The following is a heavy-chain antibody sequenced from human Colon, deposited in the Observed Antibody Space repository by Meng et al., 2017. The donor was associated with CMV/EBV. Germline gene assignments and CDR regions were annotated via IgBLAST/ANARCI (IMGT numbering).Heavy chain of an antibody. Sequence: PLVRSGAEVKMPGASVQVHCKTSGYTFTNFGISWVRQAPGQGLEWMAYISPYNGDTNYAQRFQGRVALTTDTSTSTVYMELGSLTSDDTAMYYCARELARGGYWGQGTLVTVSS. V-gene: IGHV1-18*01. CDR3: ARELARGGY. CDR2: ISPYNGDT. J-gene: IGHJ4*02. CDR1: GYTFTNFG.